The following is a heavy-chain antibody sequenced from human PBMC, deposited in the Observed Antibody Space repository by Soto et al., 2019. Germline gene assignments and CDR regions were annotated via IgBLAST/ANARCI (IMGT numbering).Heavy chain of an antibody. CDR3: ARNGDSSDYRGWFDP. J-gene: IGHJ5*02. CDR2: IYSGGTT. CDR1: GFTVSSNY. V-gene: IGHV3-66*01. Sequence: GGSLRLSCAASGFTVSSNYMSWVRQAPGKGLEWVSVIYSGGTTYYADSVKGRFTISRDNSKNTLYLKMNSLRAEDTAVYYCARNGDSSDYRGWFDPWGQGTLVTVSS. D-gene: IGHD3-22*01.